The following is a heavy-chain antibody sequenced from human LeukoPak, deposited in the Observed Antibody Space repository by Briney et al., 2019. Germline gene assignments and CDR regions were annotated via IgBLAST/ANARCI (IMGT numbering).Heavy chain of an antibody. CDR3: ARSQGIHSSGWNDY. CDR1: GYTFTSYG. V-gene: IGHV1-18*01. Sequence: GASVKVSCKASGYTFTSYGISWVRLAPGQGLEWMGWISAYNGNTNYAQKLQGRVTMTTDTSTSTAYMELRSLRSDDTAVYYCARSQGIHSSGWNDYWGQGTLVTVSS. J-gene: IGHJ4*02. CDR2: ISAYNGNT. D-gene: IGHD6-19*01.